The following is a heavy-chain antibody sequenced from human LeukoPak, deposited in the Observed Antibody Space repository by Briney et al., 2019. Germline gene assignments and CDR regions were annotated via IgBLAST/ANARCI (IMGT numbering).Heavy chain of an antibody. Sequence: TGGSLRLSCAASGFTFSSYWMSWVRQAPGKGLEWVANIKQDGSEKYYADSVKGRFTISRDNSKNTLYLQMHSLRAEDTAVYYCAKDSRRNSGSYVFDYWGQGTLVTVSS. CDR1: GFTFSSYW. CDR3: AKDSRRNSGSYVFDY. CDR2: IKQDGSEK. V-gene: IGHV3-7*01. J-gene: IGHJ4*02. D-gene: IGHD1-26*01.